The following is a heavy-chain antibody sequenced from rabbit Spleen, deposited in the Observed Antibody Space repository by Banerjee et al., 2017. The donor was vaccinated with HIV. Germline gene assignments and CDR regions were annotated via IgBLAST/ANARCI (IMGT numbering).Heavy chain of an antibody. Sequence: QSLQESGGDLVQPGASLTLTCKASGFSLSNNYDMCWVRQAPGKGLDLSACIVVSSGKTVYASWAKGRFTVSKASSTTVDLKMTSLTAADSATYFCARDLDGGGGGYFDLWGPGTLVTVS. CDR1: GFSLSNNYD. CDR3: ARDLDGGGGGYFDL. J-gene: IGHJ4*01. CDR2: IVVSSGKT. V-gene: IGHV1S40*01. D-gene: IGHD5-1*01.